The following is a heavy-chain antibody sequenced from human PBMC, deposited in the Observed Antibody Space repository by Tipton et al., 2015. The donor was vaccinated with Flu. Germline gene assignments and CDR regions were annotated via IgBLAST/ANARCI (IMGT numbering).Heavy chain of an antibody. CDR3: AREDCTGGSCYSPGDWLVS. J-gene: IGHJ5*01. Sequence: QMQLVQSGTEVKKPGASVKVSCKASGYIFANYGINWVRQAPGQGLEWMGWVSGYNGNTNYAQRFQGRVTMTTDTSTSTAYMELRSLGSDDTAVYYCAREDCTGGSCYSPGDWLVSWGQGTLVTVSS. D-gene: IGHD2-15*01. CDR1: GYIFANYG. V-gene: IGHV1-18*01. CDR2: VSGYNGNT.